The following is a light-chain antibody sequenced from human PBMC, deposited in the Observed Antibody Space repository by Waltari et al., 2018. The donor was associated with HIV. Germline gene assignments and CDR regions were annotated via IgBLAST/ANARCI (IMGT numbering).Light chain of an antibody. V-gene: IGLV6-57*03. Sequence: NFMLTQPHSVSESPGKTVTISCTRSSGSIATNYVQWYQQRPGSAPTILSYDDNQRPSGIPNRFSGSIDSSSNSASLTISGLKTEDEADYYCQSYDASNQWVFGGGTKLTVL. J-gene: IGLJ3*02. CDR2: DDN. CDR1: SGSIATNY. CDR3: QSYDASNQWV.